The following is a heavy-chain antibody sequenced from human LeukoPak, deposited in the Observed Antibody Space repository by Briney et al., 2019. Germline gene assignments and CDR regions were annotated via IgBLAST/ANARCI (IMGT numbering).Heavy chain of an antibody. CDR2: ISSSGGTT. D-gene: IGHD2-21*02. J-gene: IGHJ4*02. Sequence: GGSLRLSCAASGFTFSSYEMNWVRQAPGKGLEWVSYISSSGGTTYYADSVKGRFTISRDNAKNSLYLPMHSLRAEDTAVYYFARKRTCGADCYPDYWGEGTLVPVSS. V-gene: IGHV3-48*03. CDR3: ARKRTCGADCYPDY. CDR1: GFTFSSYE.